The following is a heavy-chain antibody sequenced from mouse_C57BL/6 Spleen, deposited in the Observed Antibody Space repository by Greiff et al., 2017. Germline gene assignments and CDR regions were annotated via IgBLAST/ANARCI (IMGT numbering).Heavy chain of an antibody. D-gene: IGHD1-1*01. CDR3: ARGGSSYPFAY. CDR2: ISSCSSTI. V-gene: IGHV5-17*01. Sequence: EVMLVESGGGLVKPGGSLKLSCAASGFTFSDYGMHWVRQAPEKGLEWVAYISSCSSTIYYADTVKGRFTISRDNAKNTLFLQMTSLRSEDTAMYYCARGGSSYPFAYWGQGTLVTVSA. CDR1: GFTFSDYG. J-gene: IGHJ3*01.